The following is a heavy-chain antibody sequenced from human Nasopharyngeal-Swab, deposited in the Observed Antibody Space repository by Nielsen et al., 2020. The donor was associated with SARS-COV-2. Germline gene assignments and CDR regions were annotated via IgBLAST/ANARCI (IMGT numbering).Heavy chain of an antibody. D-gene: IGHD1-7*01. CDR2: IYTSGST. J-gene: IGHJ6*03. Sequence: SETLSLTCTVSGGSISSGSYYWSWIRQPAGKGLEWIGRIYTSGSTNYNPSLKSRVTISVDTSKNQFSLKLSSVTAADTAVYYCARDRELGYYMDVWGKGTTVTVSS. CDR1: GGSISSGSYY. CDR3: ARDRELGYYMDV. V-gene: IGHV4-61*02.